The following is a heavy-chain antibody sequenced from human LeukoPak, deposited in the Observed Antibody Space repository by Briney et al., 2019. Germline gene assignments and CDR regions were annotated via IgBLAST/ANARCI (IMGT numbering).Heavy chain of an antibody. Sequence: GGSLRLSCAASGFTVSSNYMSWVRQAPGKGLEWVSVIYSGGSTYYADSVKGRFTISRDNSKNTLYLQMNSLRAEDTAVYYCARGTPHDAFDIWGQGTMVTVSS. CDR2: IYSGGST. D-gene: IGHD4-23*01. CDR1: GFTVSSNY. J-gene: IGHJ3*02. CDR3: ARGTPHDAFDI. V-gene: IGHV3-53*01.